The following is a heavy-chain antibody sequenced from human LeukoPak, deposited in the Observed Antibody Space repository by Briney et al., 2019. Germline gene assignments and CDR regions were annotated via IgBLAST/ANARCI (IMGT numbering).Heavy chain of an antibody. CDR1: GYTLTELP. CDR3: ATGTSGSYYVGTVRPIDY. Sequence: ASVKVSCKVSGYTLTELPIHWVRQAPGKGLEWMGGFDPDDGKTVYAQMFQGRVTMTEDTSSDTASMELSSLRSEDTAVYYCATGTSGSYYVGTVRPIDYWGQGTLVTVSS. D-gene: IGHD1-26*01. V-gene: IGHV1-24*01. CDR2: FDPDDGKT. J-gene: IGHJ4*02.